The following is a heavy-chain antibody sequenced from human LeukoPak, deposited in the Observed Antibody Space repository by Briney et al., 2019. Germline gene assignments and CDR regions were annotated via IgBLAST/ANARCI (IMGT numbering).Heavy chain of an antibody. D-gene: IGHD6-19*01. V-gene: IGHV1-8*02. J-gene: IGHJ6*03. Sequence: ASVKVSCKASGYTFTSYEINWVRQAPGQGVEWMGWMNPNSGNAGYAHKFQGRVTITRNTSISTAYMELSSLRSEDTAVYYCARGWGIAVAGVYYMDVWGKGTTVTVSS. CDR1: GYTFTSYE. CDR3: ARGWGIAVAGVYYMDV. CDR2: MNPNSGNA.